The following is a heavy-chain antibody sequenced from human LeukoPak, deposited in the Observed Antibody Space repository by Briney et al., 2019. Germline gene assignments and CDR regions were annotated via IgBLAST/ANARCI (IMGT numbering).Heavy chain of an antibody. Sequence: SGGSLRLSCTASGFTLSNYEMKWVRQAPGKGLEWISYINSGGTTTYYADSVKGRFTISRDSAKNSLYLQMNSLRAEDTAVYYCARDSSSSYYYYYGMDVWGQGTTVTVSS. CDR3: ARDSSSSYYYYYGMDV. D-gene: IGHD6-6*01. V-gene: IGHV3-48*03. CDR2: INSGGTTT. CDR1: GFTLSNYE. J-gene: IGHJ6*02.